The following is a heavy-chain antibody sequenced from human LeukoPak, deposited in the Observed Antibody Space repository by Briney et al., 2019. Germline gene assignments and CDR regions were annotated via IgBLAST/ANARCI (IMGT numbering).Heavy chain of an antibody. CDR1: GGSISSSSYY. CDR3: ARTRWLQLWDPFEY. CDR2: IYYSGST. J-gene: IGHJ4*02. V-gene: IGHV4-39*07. D-gene: IGHD5-24*01. Sequence: KASETPSLTCTVSGGSISSSSYYWGWIRQPPGKGLEWIGSIYYSGSTYYNPSLKSRVTISVDTSKNQFSLKLSSVTAADTAVYYCARTRWLQLWDPFEYWGQGTLVTVSS.